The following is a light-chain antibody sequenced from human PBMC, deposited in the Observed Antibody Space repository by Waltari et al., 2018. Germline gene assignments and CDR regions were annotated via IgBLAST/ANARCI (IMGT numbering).Light chain of an antibody. J-gene: IGLJ7*01. CDR3: GTWDSSLSGAV. CDR2: EVS. CDR1: SSTIGNYY. Sequence: QSVLTHPPSVSAAPGQRVTISCPGGSSTIGNYYVSWYQQFPGTPPKLLIYEVSGRPSGIPGRFSGSKSGTSATLDIAGLQAGDEADYYCGTWDSSLSGAVFGGGTHLTVL. V-gene: IGLV1-51*02.